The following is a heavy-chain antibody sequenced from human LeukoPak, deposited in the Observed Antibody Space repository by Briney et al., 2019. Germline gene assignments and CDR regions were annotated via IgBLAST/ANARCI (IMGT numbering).Heavy chain of an antibody. J-gene: IGHJ6*03. CDR3: ARCPRDYSNYVDYYYYMDV. CDR2: ITPIFGAA. D-gene: IGHD4-11*01. V-gene: IGHV1-69*05. Sequence: SVKVSCKASGGTFSSYPFTWVRQAPGQGLEWMGEITPIFGAANYAQTFQGRVTITTDESTSTAYMELSSLRSEDTAVYYCARCPRDYSNYVDYYYYMDVWGKGTTVTVSS. CDR1: GGTFSSYP.